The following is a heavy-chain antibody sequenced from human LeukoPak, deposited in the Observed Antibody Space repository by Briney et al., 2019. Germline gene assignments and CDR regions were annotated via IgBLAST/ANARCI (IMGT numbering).Heavy chain of an antibody. V-gene: IGHV3-23*01. D-gene: IGHD7-27*01. CDR3: AKDLTDWYFDL. Sequence: GGSLRLSCAASGFTFSNYAMSWVRQAPGKGLEWVSTISGSGGNTYYADSVKGRFTISRDNSKNTLYLQMNSLKAEDTAVYYCAKDLTDWYFDLWGRGTLVTVSS. CDR2: ISGSGGNT. J-gene: IGHJ2*01. CDR1: GFTFSNYA.